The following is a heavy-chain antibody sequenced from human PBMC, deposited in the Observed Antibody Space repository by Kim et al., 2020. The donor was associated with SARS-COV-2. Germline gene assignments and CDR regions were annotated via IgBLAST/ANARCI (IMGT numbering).Heavy chain of an antibody. CDR1: GFTFSSYS. J-gene: IGHJ6*02. V-gene: IGHV3-48*01. CDR3: ARDPVGSGWYHYYYGMDV. Sequence: GGSLRLSCAASGFTFSSYSMNWVRQAPGKGLEWVSYISSSSSTIYYADSVKGRFTISRDNAKNSLYLQMNSLRAEDTAVYYCARDPVGSGWYHYYYGMDVWGQGTTVTVSS. CDR2: ISSSSSTI. D-gene: IGHD6-19*01.